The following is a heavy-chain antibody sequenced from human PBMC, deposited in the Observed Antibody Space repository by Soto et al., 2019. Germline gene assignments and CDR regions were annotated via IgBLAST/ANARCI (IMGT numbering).Heavy chain of an antibody. J-gene: IGHJ6*02. CDR3: ARGSSGDMIYYGSRAYYYGMDV. CDR1: GYTFTSYG. CDR2: ISAYNGNT. V-gene: IGHV1-18*01. Sequence: SVKVSCKASGYTFTSYGISWLRQAPGQGLEWMGWISAYNGNTNYAQKLQGRVTMTTDTYTSTAYMELRSLRSDDTAVYYWARGSSGDMIYYGSRAYYYGMDVRGHGTSGTVS. D-gene: IGHD3-10*01.